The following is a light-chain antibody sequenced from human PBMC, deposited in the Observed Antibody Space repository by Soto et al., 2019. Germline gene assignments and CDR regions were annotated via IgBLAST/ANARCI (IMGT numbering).Light chain of an antibody. CDR3: QHYNSYPEA. Sequence: DIQMTPSPSPLSTSVGDRVTITCRASQGISNYLAWYQQKPGKVPKLLIYKASTLKSGVPSRFSGSGSGTEFTLTISSLQPDDFATYYCQHYNSYPEAFGQGTKVDI. V-gene: IGKV1-5*03. CDR2: KAS. CDR1: QGISNY. J-gene: IGKJ1*01.